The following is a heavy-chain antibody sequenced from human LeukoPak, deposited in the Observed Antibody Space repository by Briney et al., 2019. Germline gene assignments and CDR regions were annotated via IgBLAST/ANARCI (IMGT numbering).Heavy chain of an antibody. CDR3: AIDTGLSWFDP. CDR1: GGSIISSSYY. D-gene: IGHD3-10*01. V-gene: IGHV4-39*07. J-gene: IGHJ5*02. CDR2: IYYSGST. Sequence: SETLSLTCTVSGGSIISSSYYWGWIRQPPGKGLEWIGSIYYSGSTYYNPSLKSRVTISVDTSKNQFSLKLSSVTAADTAVYYCAIDTGLSWFDPWGQGTLVTVSS.